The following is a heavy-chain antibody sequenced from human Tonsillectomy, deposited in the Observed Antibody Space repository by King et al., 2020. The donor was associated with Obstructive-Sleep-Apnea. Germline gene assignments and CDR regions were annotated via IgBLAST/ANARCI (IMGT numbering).Heavy chain of an antibody. D-gene: IGHD3-22*01. CDR2: IFSNDEK. V-gene: IGHV2-26*01. CDR3: ARMLYYYDSSGYYSYYFDY. CDR1: GFSLSNARMG. Sequence: TLKESGPVLVKPTKTLTLTCTVSGFSLSNARMGVSWIRQPPGKALEWLAHIFSNDEKYFNTPLNTSLTISKETPKSQVGFTLTNVDLVDTATYYCARMLYYYDSSGYYSYYFDYWDQGTLVTVSS. J-gene: IGHJ4*02.